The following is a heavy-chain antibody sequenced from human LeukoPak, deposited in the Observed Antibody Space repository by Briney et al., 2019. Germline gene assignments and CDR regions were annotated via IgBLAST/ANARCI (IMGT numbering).Heavy chain of an antibody. Sequence: GGSLRLSCAASGFTFSSYAMSWVRQAPGEGREWVSGISDSGGGTYYADSVKGRFTISRDNSHNPLSLQINNLRADDTAVYYFAKDTSIGIYCTNSVCSPFDYWGQGTLVTVSS. D-gene: IGHD2-8*01. CDR1: GFTFSSYA. J-gene: IGHJ4*02. CDR2: ISDSGGGT. CDR3: AKDTSIGIYCTNSVCSPFDY. V-gene: IGHV3-23*01.